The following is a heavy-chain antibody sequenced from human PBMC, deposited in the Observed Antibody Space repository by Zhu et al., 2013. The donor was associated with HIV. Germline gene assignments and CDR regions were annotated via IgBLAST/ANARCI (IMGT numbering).Heavy chain of an antibody. J-gene: IGHJ4*02. Sequence: VQLVESGGGVVQPGRSLRLSCAASGFTFSSYGMHWVRQAPGKGLEWVAVISYDGSNKYYADSVKGRFTISRDNSKNTLYLQMNSLRAEDTAVYYCAKERTSSLLWFGESGRFFDYWGQGTLVTVSS. V-gene: IGHV3-30*18. CDR2: ISYDGSNK. CDR3: AKERTSSLLWFGESGRFFDY. D-gene: IGHD3-10*01. CDR1: GFTFSSYG.